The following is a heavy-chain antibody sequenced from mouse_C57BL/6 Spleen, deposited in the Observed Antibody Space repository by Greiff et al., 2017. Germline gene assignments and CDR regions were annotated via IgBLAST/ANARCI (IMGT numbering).Heavy chain of an antibody. V-gene: IGHV5-17*01. J-gene: IGHJ1*03. CDR2: ISSGSSTI. D-gene: IGHD1-1*01. Sequence: EVQLVESGGGLVKPGGSLKLSCAASGFTFSDYGMHWVRQAPEKGLEWVAYISSGSSTIYYADTVKGRFTISRDNAKNTLFLQMTSLRSEDTAMYYCARRFITTVVRYFDVWGTGTTVTVSS. CDR1: GFTFSDYG. CDR3: ARRFITTVVRYFDV.